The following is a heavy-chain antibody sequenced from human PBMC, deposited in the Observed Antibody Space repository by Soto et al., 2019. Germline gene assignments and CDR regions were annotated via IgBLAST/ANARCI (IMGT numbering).Heavy chain of an antibody. CDR3: EREHSSSWRFDY. V-gene: IGHV1-8*01. CDR2: MNPNSGNT. J-gene: IGHJ4*02. D-gene: IGHD6-13*01. Sequence: QVQLVQSGAEVKKPGASVKVSCKASGYTFTSYDINWVRQATGQGLEWMGWMNPNSGNTGYAQKSEGRVTMTTNTPINTAYMELSSLRSEDTAVYYCEREHSSSWRFDYWGQGTLVTVSS. CDR1: GYTFTSYD.